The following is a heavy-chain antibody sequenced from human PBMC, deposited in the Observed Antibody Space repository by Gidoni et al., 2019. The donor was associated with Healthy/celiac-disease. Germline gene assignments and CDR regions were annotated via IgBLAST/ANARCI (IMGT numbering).Heavy chain of an antibody. Sequence: GFTFSSYGMHWVRQAPGKGLEWVAVIWYDGSNKYYADSVKGRFTISRENSKNTLYLQMNSLRAEDTAGYYGARGGRGGSYFGPYYYYMDVWGKGTTVTVSS. CDR2: IWYDGSNK. D-gene: IGHD1-26*01. CDR1: GFTFSSYG. J-gene: IGHJ6*03. CDR3: ARGGRGGSYFGPYYYYMDV. V-gene: IGHV3-33*01.